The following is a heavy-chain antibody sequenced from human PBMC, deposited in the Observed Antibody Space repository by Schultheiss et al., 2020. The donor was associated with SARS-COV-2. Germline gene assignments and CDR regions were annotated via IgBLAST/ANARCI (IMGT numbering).Heavy chain of an antibody. CDR1: GFTFSSYA. V-gene: IGHV3-30*04. D-gene: IGHD3-16*01. Sequence: GGSLRLSCAASGFTFSSYAMHWVRQAPGKGLEWVAVISYDGSNKYYADSVKGRFTISRDNSKNTLYLEMSSLRVEDTAVYYCARDALHLDFDYVGSAKYYYYGMDVWGQGTAVTVSS. CDR3: ARDALHLDFDYVGSAKYYYYGMDV. CDR2: ISYDGSNK. J-gene: IGHJ6*02.